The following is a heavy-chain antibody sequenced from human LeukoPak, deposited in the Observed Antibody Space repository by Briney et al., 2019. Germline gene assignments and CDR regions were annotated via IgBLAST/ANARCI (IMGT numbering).Heavy chain of an antibody. D-gene: IGHD2-15*01. Sequence: GGSLRLSCAASGFTFSSYAMSWVRQAPGKGLEWVGFIRSKAYGGTTEYAASVKGRFTISRDDSKSIAYLQMNSLKTEDTAVYYCTLSLYCSGGSCYEQYYYGMDVWGQGTTVTVSS. J-gene: IGHJ6*02. V-gene: IGHV3-49*04. CDR1: GFTFSSYA. CDR3: TLSLYCSGGSCYEQYYYGMDV. CDR2: IRSKAYGGTT.